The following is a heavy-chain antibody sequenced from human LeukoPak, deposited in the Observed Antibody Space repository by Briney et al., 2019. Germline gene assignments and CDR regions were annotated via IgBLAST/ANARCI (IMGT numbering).Heavy chain of an antibody. V-gene: IGHV3-23*01. CDR3: AKDSYYGGNSGWFDP. D-gene: IGHD4-23*01. J-gene: IGHJ5*02. Sequence: GGSLRLSCAASGFTFSNYAMHWVRQAPGKGLEWVSAISGSGGSTYYADSVKGRFTISRDNSKNTLYLQMNSLRAEDTAVYYCAKDSYYGGNSGWFDPWGQGTLVTVSS. CDR1: GFTFSNYA. CDR2: ISGSGGST.